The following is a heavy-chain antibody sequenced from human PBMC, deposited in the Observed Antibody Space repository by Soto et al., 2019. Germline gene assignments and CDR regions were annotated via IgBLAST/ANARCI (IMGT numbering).Heavy chain of an antibody. V-gene: IGHV4-34*01. J-gene: IGHJ6*03. Sequence: SETLSLTCAVYGGSFSGYYWSWIRQPPGKGLEWIGEINHSGSTNYNPSLKSRVTISVDTSKNQFSLKLSSVTAADTAVYYCARGINHYYGSGSYYRASTYYYYYYMDVWGKGTTVTVSS. D-gene: IGHD3-10*01. CDR3: ARGINHYYGSGSYYRASTYYYYYYMDV. CDR2: INHSGST. CDR1: GGSFSGYY.